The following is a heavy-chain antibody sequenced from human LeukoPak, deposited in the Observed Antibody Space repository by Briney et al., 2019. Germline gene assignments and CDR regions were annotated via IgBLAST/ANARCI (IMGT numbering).Heavy chain of an antibody. D-gene: IGHD2-2*01. J-gene: IGHJ5*02. CDR2: IYTSGST. Sequence: SETLSLTRTVSGGSISSYYWSWIRQPAGKGLEWIGRIYTSGSTNYNPSLKSRVTMSVDTSKNQFSLKLSSVTAADTAVYYCAREYPGKYCSSTSCYESRFDPWGQGTLVTVSS. CDR3: AREYPGKYCSSTSCYESRFDP. V-gene: IGHV4-4*07. CDR1: GGSISSYY.